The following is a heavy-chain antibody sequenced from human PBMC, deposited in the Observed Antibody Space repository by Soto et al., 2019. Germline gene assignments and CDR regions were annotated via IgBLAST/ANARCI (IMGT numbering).Heavy chain of an antibody. D-gene: IGHD3-10*01. Sequence: QVQLVQSGAEVKKPGSSVKVSCKASGGTFNSYAISWVRQAPGQGLEWMGGIIPIFGTAKYAQKFQGRVAINADESTSPAYMELRSLRSEDTAVYYCALWGFRDGNNSRYNYYVMDVWGQGTTVTVSS. CDR2: IIPIFGTA. J-gene: IGHJ6*02. CDR1: GGTFNSYA. V-gene: IGHV1-69*01. CDR3: ALWGFRDGNNSRYNYYVMDV.